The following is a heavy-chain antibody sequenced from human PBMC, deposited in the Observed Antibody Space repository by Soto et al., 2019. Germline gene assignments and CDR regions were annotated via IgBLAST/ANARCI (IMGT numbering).Heavy chain of an antibody. D-gene: IGHD3-3*01. J-gene: IGHJ6*01. CDR1: GFTFSSYA. V-gene: IGHV3-23*01. Sequence: GGSLRLSCAASGFTFSSYAMSWVRQAPGKGLEWVSAISGSGGSTYYADSVKGRFTISRDNSKNTLYLQMNSLGAEDTAVYYCAKAFVEIPKYYDFWSGHRHYYYGMAVWGRGTTVIVSS. CDR2: ISGSGGST. CDR3: AKAFVEIPKYYDFWSGHRHYYYGMAV.